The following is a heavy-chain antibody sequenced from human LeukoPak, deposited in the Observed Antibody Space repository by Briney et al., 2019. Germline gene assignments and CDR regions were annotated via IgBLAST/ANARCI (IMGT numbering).Heavy chain of an antibody. J-gene: IGHJ4*02. V-gene: IGHV3-7*01. CDR2: IKQDGSER. CDR1: GFTFSSYW. D-gene: IGHD1-1*01. CDR3: ARDHNYAFDN. Sequence: PGGSLRLSWAASGFTFSSYWMSWVRQAPGKWLEWVANIKQDGSERYYVDSVKGRFTIYRDNAKDSLYLQMNSLRVEDTAVYYCARDHNYAFDNWGQGTLVTVSS.